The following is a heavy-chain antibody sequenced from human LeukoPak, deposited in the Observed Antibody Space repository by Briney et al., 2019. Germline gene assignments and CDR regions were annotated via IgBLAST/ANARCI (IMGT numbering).Heavy chain of an antibody. D-gene: IGHD6-13*01. CDR2: INPNSGGT. V-gene: IGHV1-2*02. CDR3: ARGPYSSKRNYYYYYMDV. J-gene: IGHJ6*03. CDR1: GYTFTDYY. Sequence: ASVKVSCKASGYTFTDYYLHWVRQAPGQGLEWMGWINPNSGGTNYAQKFQGRVTMTRDTSISTAYMELSRLRSDDTAVYYCARGPYSSKRNYYYYYMDVWGKGTTVTVSS.